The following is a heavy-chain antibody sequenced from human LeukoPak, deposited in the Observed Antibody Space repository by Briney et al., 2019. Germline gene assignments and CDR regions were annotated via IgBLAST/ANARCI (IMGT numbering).Heavy chain of an antibody. CDR1: AFIFSNYA. CDR2: ISHDARVK. J-gene: IGHJ3*02. CDR3: AKDNFITYDTTPGAFDI. D-gene: IGHD3-22*01. Sequence: GGSLRLSCAASAFIFSNYAMHWVRQAPGKGLEWVAVISHDARVKIHAESLKGRFTISRDNSDCTLYLQMNSLRAEDTALYYCAKDNFITYDTTPGAFDIWGQGTMATVSS. V-gene: IGHV3-30*02.